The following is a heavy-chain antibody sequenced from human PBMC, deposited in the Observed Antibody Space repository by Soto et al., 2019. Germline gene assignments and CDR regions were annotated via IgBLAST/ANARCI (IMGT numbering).Heavy chain of an antibody. CDR1: GGSISSSSYY. V-gene: IGHV4-39*01. Sequence: SETLSLTCTVSGGSISSSSYYWGWIRQPPGKGLEWIGSIYYSGSTYYNPSLKSRVTISVDTSKNQFSLKLSSVTAADTAVSYCSSGWTSTYYDGMDVWGQGTTVTVSS. D-gene: IGHD6-19*01. CDR2: IYYSGST. J-gene: IGHJ6*02. CDR3: SSGWTSTYYDGMDV.